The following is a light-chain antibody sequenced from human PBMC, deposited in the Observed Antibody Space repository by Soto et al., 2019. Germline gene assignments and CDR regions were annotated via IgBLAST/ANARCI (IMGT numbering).Light chain of an antibody. Sequence: DIQMTQSPSSLSASVGDRVTITCRASQSISNYLNWYQHKVGKAPKLLISAASTLQSGVPSRFSGSGSGTDFTLTIRSLLPEDFATYFCQQTYSTPIFTFGPGTKVDIK. CDR1: QSISNY. V-gene: IGKV1-39*01. J-gene: IGKJ3*01. CDR3: QQTYSTPIFT. CDR2: AAS.